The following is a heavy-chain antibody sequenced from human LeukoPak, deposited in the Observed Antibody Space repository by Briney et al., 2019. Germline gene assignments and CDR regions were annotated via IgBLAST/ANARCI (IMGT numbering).Heavy chain of an antibody. CDR1: GGSISSGGYY. V-gene: IGHV4-61*08. Sequence: SETLSLTCTVSGGSISSGGYYWSWIRQPPGKGLEWIGYIYYSGSTNYNPSLKSRVTISVDTSKNQFSLKLSSVTAADTAVYYCARGDPVRWDWFDPWGQGTLVTVSS. CDR3: ARGDPVRWDWFDP. J-gene: IGHJ5*02. D-gene: IGHD4-23*01. CDR2: IYYSGST.